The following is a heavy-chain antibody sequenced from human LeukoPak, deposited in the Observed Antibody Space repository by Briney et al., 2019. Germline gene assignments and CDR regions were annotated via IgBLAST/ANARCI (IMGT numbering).Heavy chain of an antibody. D-gene: IGHD3-22*01. CDR3: ARRPRFGQGYYRTHWFDP. CDR1: GYTFTSYD. V-gene: IGHV1-8*03. Sequence: APVKVSCKASGYTFTSYDINWVRQATGQGLEWMGWMNPNSGNTGYAQKFQGRVTITRNTSISTAYMELSSLRSEDTAVYYCARRPRFGQGYYRTHWFDPWGQGTLVTVSS. CDR2: MNPNSGNT. J-gene: IGHJ5*02.